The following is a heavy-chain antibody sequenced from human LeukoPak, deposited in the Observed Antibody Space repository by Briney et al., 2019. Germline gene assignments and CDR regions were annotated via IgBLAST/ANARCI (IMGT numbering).Heavy chain of an antibody. J-gene: IGHJ5*02. D-gene: IGHD5-12*01. V-gene: IGHV1-18*01. CDR1: GYTFTSYG. CDR2: ISAYNGNT. CDR3: ARDVPLFSWLRSGPPFDP. Sequence: ASVKVSCKASGYTFTSYGISWVRQALGQGLEWMGWISAYNGNTNYAQKLQGRVTMTTDTSTSTAYMELRSLRSDDTAVYYCARDVPLFSWLRSGPPFDPWGQGTLVTVSS.